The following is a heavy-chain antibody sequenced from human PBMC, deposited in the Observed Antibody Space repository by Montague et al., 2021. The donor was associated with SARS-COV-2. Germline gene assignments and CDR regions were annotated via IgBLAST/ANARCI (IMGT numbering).Heavy chain of an antibody. Sequence: PALVKPTQTLTLTCTFSGFSLSTSGVGVGWIRQPPGKALEWLALXYWDDDKRYSPSLKSRLTITKDTSKNQVVLTMTNMDPVDTATYYCAHRLTTVPSPYFDLWGRGTLVTVSS. CDR1: GFSLSTSGVG. CDR3: AHRLTTVPSPYFDL. J-gene: IGHJ2*01. CDR2: XYWDDDK. V-gene: IGHV2-5*02. D-gene: IGHD4-17*01.